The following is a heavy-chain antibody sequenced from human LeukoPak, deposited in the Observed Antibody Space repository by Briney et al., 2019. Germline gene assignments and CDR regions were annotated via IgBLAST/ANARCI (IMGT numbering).Heavy chain of an antibody. D-gene: IGHD1-14*01. Sequence: GGSLRLSCVASGFMFSNYWMRWFRQAPEKGLEWVANIKQDGSEEDYVDSVKGRFTISRDNAKNSLYLQMNSLRAEDTAIYYCARRWVSGSNFDSWGQGTLVTVSS. J-gene: IGHJ4*02. CDR3: ARRWVSGSNFDS. CDR2: IKQDGSEE. CDR1: GFMFSNYW. V-gene: IGHV3-7*01.